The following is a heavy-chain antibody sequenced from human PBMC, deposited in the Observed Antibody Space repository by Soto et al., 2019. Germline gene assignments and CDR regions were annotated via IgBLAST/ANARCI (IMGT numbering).Heavy chain of an antibody. V-gene: IGHV4-34*01. CDR2: INHSGST. D-gene: IGHD2-8*02. Sequence: SETLSLTCAVYGGYFSGYYWTWICQPPWTGLEWIGEINHSGSTNYNPSLKSRVTISVDTSKNQFSLKLTSVTAADTAVYYCARDKITGLFDYWGQGTLVTVSS. CDR3: ARDKITGLFDY. J-gene: IGHJ4*02. CDR1: GGYFSGYY.